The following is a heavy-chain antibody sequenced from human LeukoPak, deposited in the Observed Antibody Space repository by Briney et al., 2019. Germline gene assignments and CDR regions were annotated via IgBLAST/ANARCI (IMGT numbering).Heavy chain of an antibody. D-gene: IGHD6-19*01. J-gene: IGHJ5*02. Sequence: SETLSLTCAVYGGSFSGYYWSWIRQPPGKGLEWIGEINHSGSTNYNPSLKSRVTISVDTSKNQFSPKLSSVTAADTAVYYCARRAKQWLVRGWFDPWGQGTLVTVSS. CDR3: ARRAKQWLVRGWFDP. V-gene: IGHV4-34*01. CDR1: GGSFSGYY. CDR2: INHSGST.